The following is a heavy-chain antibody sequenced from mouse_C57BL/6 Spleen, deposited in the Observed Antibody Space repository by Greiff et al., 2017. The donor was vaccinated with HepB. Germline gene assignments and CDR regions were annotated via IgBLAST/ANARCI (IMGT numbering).Heavy chain of an antibody. Sequence: EVMLVESGGGLVKPGGSLKLSCAASGFTFSDYGMHWVRQAPEKGLEWVAYISSGSSTIYYADTVKGRFTISRDNAKNTLFLQMTSLRSEDTAMCYCARRAYYGSSYDWFAYWGQGTLVTVSA. D-gene: IGHD1-1*01. CDR2: ISSGSSTI. V-gene: IGHV5-17*01. CDR3: ARRAYYGSSYDWFAY. CDR1: GFTFSDYG. J-gene: IGHJ3*01.